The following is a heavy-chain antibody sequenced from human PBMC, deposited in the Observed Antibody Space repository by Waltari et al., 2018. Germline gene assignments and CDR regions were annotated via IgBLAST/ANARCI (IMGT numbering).Heavy chain of an antibody. J-gene: IGHJ6*02. V-gene: IGHV3-23*01. Sequence: GKGLEWVSAISGSGGSTYYADSVKGRFTISRDNSKNTLYLQMNSLRAEDTAVYYCAKDRGVLEWLFGRPYYYYYYGMDVWGQGTTVTVSS. CDR2: ISGSGGST. D-gene: IGHD3-3*01. CDR3: AKDRGVLEWLFGRPYYYYYYGMDV.